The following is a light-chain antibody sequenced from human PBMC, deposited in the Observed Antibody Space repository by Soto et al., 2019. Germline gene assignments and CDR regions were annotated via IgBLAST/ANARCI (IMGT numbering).Light chain of an antibody. Sequence: DIQMTQSPSSLSASVGYRVTITCRASQSISSYLNWYQQKPGKAPKLLIYAASSLQSGVPSRFSGSGSGTDFTLTISSLQPEDFATYYCQKSYSTPRTFGQGTKVAIK. CDR3: QKSYSTPRT. CDR2: AAS. J-gene: IGKJ1*01. V-gene: IGKV1-39*01. CDR1: QSISSY.